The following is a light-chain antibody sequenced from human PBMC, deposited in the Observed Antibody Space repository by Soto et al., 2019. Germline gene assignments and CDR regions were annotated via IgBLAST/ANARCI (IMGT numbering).Light chain of an antibody. CDR2: LEGSGSY. J-gene: IGLJ3*02. Sequence: QIVLTQSSSASASLGSSVKLTCTLSSVHSNYIIAWRQQQPGKAHRYLMKLEGSGSYNEGSGVPDRFSGSSSGADRYLTISNLQFEDEADYYCETWDSNTRVFGGGTKLTVL. CDR3: ETWDSNTRV. V-gene: IGLV4-60*02. CDR1: SVHSNYI.